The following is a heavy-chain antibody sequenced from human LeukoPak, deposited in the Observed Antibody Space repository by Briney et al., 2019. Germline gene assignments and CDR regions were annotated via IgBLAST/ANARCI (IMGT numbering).Heavy chain of an antibody. CDR1: GVSISSYY. Sequence: SETLSLTCTVSGVSISSYYWSWIRQPPGKGLEWLGYIYYSGSTNYNPSLKSRVTISVDTSKNQFSLKLSSVTAADTAVYYCARAPGGWLRLGYYYGMDVWGQGTTVTVSS. D-gene: IGHD5-12*01. CDR3: ARAPGGWLRLGYYYGMDV. J-gene: IGHJ6*02. V-gene: IGHV4-59*01. CDR2: IYYSGST.